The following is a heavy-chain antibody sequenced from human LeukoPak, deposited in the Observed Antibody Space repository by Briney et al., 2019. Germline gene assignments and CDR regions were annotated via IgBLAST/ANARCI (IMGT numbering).Heavy chain of an antibody. CDR2: INHSGST. Sequence: SETLSLTCAVYGGSFSGYYWSWIRQPPGKGLEWIGEINHSGSTNYNPPLKSRVTISVDTSKNQFSLKLSSVTAADTAVYYCAKLVVPAAMNYYYYYMDVWGKGTTVTVSS. J-gene: IGHJ6*03. D-gene: IGHD2-2*01. V-gene: IGHV4-34*01. CDR1: GGSFSGYY. CDR3: AKLVVPAAMNYYYYYMDV.